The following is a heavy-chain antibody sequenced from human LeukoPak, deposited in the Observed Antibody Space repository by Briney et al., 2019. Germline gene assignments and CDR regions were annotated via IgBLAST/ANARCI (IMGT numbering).Heavy chain of an antibody. J-gene: IGHJ4*02. CDR2: IKHDGSYQ. Sequence: PGGSVRLSCAASGFTFSHYWMSWARLSPGKGLEWVGKIKHDGSYQFCVVSVRGRFTISRDNAKNSLYLQMRSLTAQDTAVYYCARRVGVWGQGTLVTVSS. D-gene: IGHD3-10*01. CDR3: ARRVGV. CDR1: GFTFSHYW. V-gene: IGHV3-7*01.